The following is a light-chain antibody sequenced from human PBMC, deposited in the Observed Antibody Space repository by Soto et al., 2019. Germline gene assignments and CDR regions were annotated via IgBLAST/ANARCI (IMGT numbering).Light chain of an antibody. Sequence: QSVLTQPASVSGSPGQSITLSCAGTSSDNLVSWYQQHPGKAPKLMIYEGSKRPSGVSNRFSGSKSGNTASLTISGLQAEDEADYFCCSYGGRSTPVVFGGGTKVTVL. CDR3: CSYGGRSTPVV. V-gene: IGLV2-23*01. J-gene: IGLJ2*01. CDR2: EGS. CDR1: SSDNL.